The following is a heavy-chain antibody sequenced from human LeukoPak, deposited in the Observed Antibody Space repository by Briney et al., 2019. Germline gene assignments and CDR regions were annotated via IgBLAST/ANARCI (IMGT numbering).Heavy chain of an antibody. D-gene: IGHD1-26*01. CDR3: ARDCCGSYYYYYGMDV. Sequence: GGSLRLSCVASGFSFSSHAMHWVRQAPGKGLEWVSYISSSGSTIYYADSVKGRFTISRDNAKNSLYLQMNSLRAEDTAVYYCARDCCGSYYYYYGMDVWGQGTTVTVSS. V-gene: IGHV3-48*03. CDR2: ISSSGSTI. CDR1: GFSFSSHA. J-gene: IGHJ6*02.